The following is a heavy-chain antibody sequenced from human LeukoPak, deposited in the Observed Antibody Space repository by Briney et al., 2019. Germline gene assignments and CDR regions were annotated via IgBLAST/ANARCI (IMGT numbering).Heavy chain of an antibody. J-gene: IGHJ4*02. V-gene: IGHV4-34*01. CDR1: GGSFSGYY. Sequence: SETLSLTCAVHGGSFSGYYWSWIRQPPGKGREWSGEINHSESTTYNPSLKSRVTISVDTSKIQFSLKLSSVTAADTAVYYCASPSPYSSGWYRYWGQGTLVTVSS. CDR3: ASPSPYSSGWYRY. CDR2: INHSEST. D-gene: IGHD6-19*01.